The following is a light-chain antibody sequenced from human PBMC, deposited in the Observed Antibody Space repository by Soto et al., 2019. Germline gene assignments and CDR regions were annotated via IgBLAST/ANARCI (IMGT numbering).Light chain of an antibody. V-gene: IGKV3-20*01. CDR1: QSFSSSD. Sequence: EIVLTQSPGTLSLSPGERATLSCRASQSFSSSDLAWYQQKPGQAPRLLIYDISSRATGIPDRFSGSGSGIDFTLTISRLEPEDFAVYYCQQYGASRTFGQGTKVEIK. CDR2: DIS. CDR3: QQYGASRT. J-gene: IGKJ1*01.